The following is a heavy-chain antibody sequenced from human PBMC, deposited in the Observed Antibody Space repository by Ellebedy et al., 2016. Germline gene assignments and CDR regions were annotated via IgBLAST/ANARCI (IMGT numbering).Heavy chain of an antibody. V-gene: IGHV3-30-3*01. CDR3: ARDESSGWYGRFDY. J-gene: IGHJ4*02. CDR2: ISYDGSNK. CDR1: GFTFSSYA. Sequence: GGSLRLXXAASGFTFSSYAMRWVRQAPGKGLEWVAVISYDGSNKYYADSVKGRFTISRDNSKNTLYLQMNSLRAEDTAVYYCARDESSGWYGRFDYWGQGTLVTVSS. D-gene: IGHD6-19*01.